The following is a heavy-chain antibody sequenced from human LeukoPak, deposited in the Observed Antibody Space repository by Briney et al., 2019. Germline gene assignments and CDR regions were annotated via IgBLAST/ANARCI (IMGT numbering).Heavy chain of an antibody. V-gene: IGHV1-69*05. CDR2: IIPIFGTA. CDR1: GGTFSSYA. CDR3: ARLGSNDAFDI. D-gene: IGHD2-15*01. Sequence: SVEVSCKASGGTFSSYAISWVRQAPGQGLEWMGRIIPIFGTANYAQKFQGRVTITTDESTSTAYMELSSLRSEDTAVYYCARLGSNDAFDIWGQGTMVTVSS. J-gene: IGHJ3*02.